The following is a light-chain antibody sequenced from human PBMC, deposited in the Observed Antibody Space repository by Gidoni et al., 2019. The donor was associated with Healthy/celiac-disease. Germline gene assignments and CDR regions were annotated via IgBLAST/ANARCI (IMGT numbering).Light chain of an antibody. CDR2: GAS. V-gene: IGKV3-15*01. CDR3: QQYNNWPT. CDR1: QGVSSN. J-gene: IGKJ3*01. Sequence: EIVMTQSPATLSVSPGERATLSCRASQGVSSNLAWYQQKPGQAPRRLIYGASTRATGNPARFSGRGSGTEFTLIISSLQSEDFAVYYWQQYNNWPTFGAGTKVDIK.